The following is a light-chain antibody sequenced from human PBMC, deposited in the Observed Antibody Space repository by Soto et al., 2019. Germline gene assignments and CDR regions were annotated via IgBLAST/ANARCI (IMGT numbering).Light chain of an antibody. J-gene: IGKJ1*01. Sequence: DIVVTQSPLSLPVTPGEPASISCRSSQSLLHSNGYNYLDWYLQKPGQSPQLLIYLGSNRASGVPDRLSGTGSGTDFKLKISRVEAEDVGVYYCMQALQTPPTFGQGTKVDIK. V-gene: IGKV2-28*01. CDR3: MQALQTPPT. CDR1: QSLLHSNGYNY. CDR2: LGS.